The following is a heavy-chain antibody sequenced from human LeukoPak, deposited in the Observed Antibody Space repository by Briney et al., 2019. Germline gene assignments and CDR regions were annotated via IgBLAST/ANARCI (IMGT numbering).Heavy chain of an antibody. CDR3: ARGLDYDILTGYFRDY. D-gene: IGHD3-9*01. V-gene: IGHV1-2*06. Sequence: ASVKVSCKASGYTFTGYYMHWVRQAPGQGLEWMGRINPNSGGTNYAQKFQGRVIMTRDTSISTAYMELSRLRSDDTAVYYCARGLDYDILTGYFRDYWGQGTLVTVSS. J-gene: IGHJ4*02. CDR1: GYTFTGYY. CDR2: INPNSGGT.